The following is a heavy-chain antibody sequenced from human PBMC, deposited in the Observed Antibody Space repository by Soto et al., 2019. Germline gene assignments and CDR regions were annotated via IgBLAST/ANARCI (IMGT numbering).Heavy chain of an antibody. V-gene: IGHV3-33*01. CDR3: ARGFGSAVHADHLDY. D-gene: IGHD3-10*01. J-gene: IGHJ4*02. Sequence: GGSLRLSCAASGFTFTTYGMHWVRQAPGKGLEWVAVIWHDGGQEYYADSVRGRFTISRDNYKNTLYLQMNSLRDEDTAVYYCARGFGSAVHADHLDYWGQGIPVTVSS. CDR2: IWHDGGQE. CDR1: GFTFTTYG.